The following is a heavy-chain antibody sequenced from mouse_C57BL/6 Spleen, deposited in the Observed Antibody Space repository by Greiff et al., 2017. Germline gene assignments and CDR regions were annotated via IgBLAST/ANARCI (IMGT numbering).Heavy chain of an antibody. D-gene: IGHD3-1*01. J-gene: IGHJ4*01. CDR2: ISSGGSYT. V-gene: IGHV5-6*01. CDR1: GFTFSSYG. Sequence: EVKLVESGGDLVKPGGSLKLSCAASGFTFSSYGMSWVRQTPDKRLEWVATISSGGSYTYYPDSVQGRFTISRDNAKNTLYLQMSSLKSEDTAMYYCASPGGSDYYAMDYWGQGTSVTVSS. CDR3: ASPGGSDYYAMDY.